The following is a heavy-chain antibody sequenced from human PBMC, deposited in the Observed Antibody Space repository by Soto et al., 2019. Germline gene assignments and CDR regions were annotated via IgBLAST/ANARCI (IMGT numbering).Heavy chain of an antibody. V-gene: IGHV3-23*01. CDR2: INDSGDNT. CDR3: AKHFRTYDSRSGAVKCAFDI. J-gene: IGHJ3*02. Sequence: PGGSLRLSCAASGFTFSSYAIAWVRQAPGKGLEWVSGINDSGDNTHYADSVKGRFTVSRDNSKNTLYMQINSLSAEDTAVYYCAKHFRTYDSRSGAVKCAFDIWGQGTMVTVSS. D-gene: IGHD3-3*01. CDR1: GFTFSSYA.